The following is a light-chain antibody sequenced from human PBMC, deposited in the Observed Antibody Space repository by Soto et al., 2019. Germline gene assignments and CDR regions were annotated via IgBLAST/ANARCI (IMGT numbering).Light chain of an antibody. CDR3: QQYGSSPPYT. Sequence: EIVLTQSPGTLSLSPRERATLSCRASHSVSSSYLAWYQQKPGQAPRLLIYGASNRATGIPDRFSGSGSGTDFTLTISRLEPEDFAVYYCQQYGSSPPYTFGPGTKVDIK. CDR2: GAS. V-gene: IGKV3-20*01. J-gene: IGKJ3*01. CDR1: HSVSSSY.